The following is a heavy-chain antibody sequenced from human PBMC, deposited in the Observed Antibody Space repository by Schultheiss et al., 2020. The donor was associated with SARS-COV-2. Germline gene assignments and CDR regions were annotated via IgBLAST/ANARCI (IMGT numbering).Heavy chain of an antibody. Sequence: GGSLRLSCAASGFTFSSYAMSWVRQAPGKGLEWVAVISYDGSNKYYADSVKGRFTISRDNSKNTLYLQMNSLRAEDTAVYYCARDHGSGSFYYFDYWGQGTLVTVSS. CDR1: GFTFSSYA. V-gene: IGHV3-30*14. CDR2: ISYDGSNK. J-gene: IGHJ4*02. CDR3: ARDHGSGSFYYFDY. D-gene: IGHD3-10*01.